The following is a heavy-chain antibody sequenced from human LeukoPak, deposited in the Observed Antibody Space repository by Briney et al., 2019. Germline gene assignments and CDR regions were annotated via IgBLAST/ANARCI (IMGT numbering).Heavy chain of an antibody. CDR2: ISGSGGST. V-gene: IGHV3-23*01. CDR3: VKAIGVRGVMSAFDI. CDR1: GFTFSSYA. D-gene: IGHD3-10*01. J-gene: IGHJ3*02. Sequence: PGGSLRLSCAASGFTFSSYAMSWVRQAPGKGLEWVSAISGSGGSTYYADSVKGRFTISRDNSKNTLYLQMNSLRAEDTAVYYCVKAIGVRGVMSAFDIWGQGTMVTVSS.